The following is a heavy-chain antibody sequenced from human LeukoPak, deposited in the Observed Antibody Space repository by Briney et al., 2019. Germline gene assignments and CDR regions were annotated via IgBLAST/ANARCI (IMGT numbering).Heavy chain of an antibody. Sequence: GGSLRLSCAASGFTFSSYAMSWDRQAPGKGLEWVSAISGSGGSTYYADSVKGRFTISRDNSKNTLYLQMNSLRAEDTAVYYCAKITMVRGVINYYYYGMDVWGQGTTVTVSS. J-gene: IGHJ6*02. CDR3: AKITMVRGVINYYYYGMDV. CDR2: ISGSGGST. V-gene: IGHV3-23*01. CDR1: GFTFSSYA. D-gene: IGHD3-10*01.